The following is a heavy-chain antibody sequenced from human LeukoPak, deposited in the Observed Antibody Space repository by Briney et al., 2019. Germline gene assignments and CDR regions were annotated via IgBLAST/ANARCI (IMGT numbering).Heavy chain of an antibody. CDR3: ARGRAYYYDSSGPAYYFDY. CDR1: GGSICSYY. CDR2: IYYSGST. J-gene: IGHJ4*02. D-gene: IGHD3-22*01. V-gene: IGHV4-59*01. Sequence: SETLSLTCTVSGGSICSYYWSWIRQPPGKGLEWIGYIYYSGSTNYNPSLKSRVTISVDTSKNQFSLKLSSVTAADTAVYYCARGRAYYYDSSGPAYYFDYWGQGTLVTVSS.